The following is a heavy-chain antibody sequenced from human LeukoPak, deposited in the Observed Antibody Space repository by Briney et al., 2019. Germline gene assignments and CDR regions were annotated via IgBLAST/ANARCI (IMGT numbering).Heavy chain of an antibody. CDR1: TDSFSSHH. CDR3: ARDVVTVNKGSDI. Sequence: SETLSLTCAVSTDSFSSHHWTWIRQPPGKGLECIGYISYIGSTNYNPSLKSRANISIDTSKNQFSLRLSSLTAADTAVYYCARDVVTVNKGSDIWGQGTMVSVS. CDR2: ISYIGST. J-gene: IGHJ3*02. V-gene: IGHV4-59*11. D-gene: IGHD2-15*01.